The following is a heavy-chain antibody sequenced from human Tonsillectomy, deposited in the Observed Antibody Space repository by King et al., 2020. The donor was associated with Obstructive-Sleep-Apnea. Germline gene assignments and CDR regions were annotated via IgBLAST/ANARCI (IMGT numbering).Heavy chain of an antibody. CDR3: AKATAAAGTFADY. CDR1: GFSFSSYG. Sequence: VQLVESGGGVVQPGGSLRLSCAASGFSFSSYGMYWVRQAPGKGLEWVAFIRYDGSNIYYADSVKGRLTISRDTSKKTLYLQMNSLRAEDTAVFYCAKATAAAGTFADYWGQGTLVTVSS. CDR2: IRYDGSNI. V-gene: IGHV3-30*02. J-gene: IGHJ4*02. D-gene: IGHD6-13*01.